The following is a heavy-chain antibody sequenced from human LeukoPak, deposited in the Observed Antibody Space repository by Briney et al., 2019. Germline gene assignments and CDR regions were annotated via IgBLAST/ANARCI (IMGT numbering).Heavy chain of an antibody. CDR1: GYTFTSYG. Sequence: GASVKVSCKASGYTFTSYGISWVRQAPGQGLEWMGWISAYNGNTNYAQKLQGRVTMTTDTSTSTAYMELSSLRSEDTAVYYCARGRRIQLWAYFDYWGQGTLVTVSS. CDR3: ARGRRIQLWAYFDY. V-gene: IGHV1-18*01. D-gene: IGHD5-18*01. J-gene: IGHJ4*02. CDR2: ISAYNGNT.